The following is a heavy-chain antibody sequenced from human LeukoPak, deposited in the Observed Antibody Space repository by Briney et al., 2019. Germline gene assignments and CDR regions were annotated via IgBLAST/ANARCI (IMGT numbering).Heavy chain of an antibody. J-gene: IGHJ4*02. CDR3: AARYCSNGVCHFY. Sequence: GGSLRLSCAASGFTFDDYAMHWVRQAPGKGLEWVSLISGDGSTTNYADSVKGRFTISRDNAKNTLFLQMNSLRAEDTAVYYCAARYCSNGVCHFYWGQGTLVTVSS. CDR2: ISGDGSTT. CDR1: GFTFDDYA. V-gene: IGHV3-43*02. D-gene: IGHD2-8*01.